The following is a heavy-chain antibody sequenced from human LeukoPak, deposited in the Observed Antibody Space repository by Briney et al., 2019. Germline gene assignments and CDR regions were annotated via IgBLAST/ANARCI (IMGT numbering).Heavy chain of an antibody. J-gene: IGHJ6*03. V-gene: IGHV4-59*01. Sequence: PSETLSLTCTVSGDSITNYYWIWIRQPPGKGLEWIGYIHYSGSTNYNPSLKSRVTISVDTSKNQFSLKLSSVTAADTAVYYCARGRNYYYSMDVWGKGTTVTVSS. CDR1: GDSITNYY. CDR2: IHYSGST. CDR3: ARGRNYYYSMDV.